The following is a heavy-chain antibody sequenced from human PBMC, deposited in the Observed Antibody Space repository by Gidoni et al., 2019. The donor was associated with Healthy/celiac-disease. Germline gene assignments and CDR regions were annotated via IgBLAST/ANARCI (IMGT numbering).Heavy chain of an antibody. J-gene: IGHJ6*04. V-gene: IGHV4-39*01. Sequence: QLQLQESGPGLVKPSETLSLTCTVSGGSISSSSYYWGWIRQPPGKGLEWIGSIYYSGSTYYNPSLKSRVTISVDTSKNQFSLKLSSVTAADTAVYYCARIGDYCSSTSCSRAPGVWGKGTTVTVSS. D-gene: IGHD2-2*01. CDR3: ARIGDYCSSTSCSRAPGV. CDR2: IYYSGST. CDR1: GGSISSSSYY.